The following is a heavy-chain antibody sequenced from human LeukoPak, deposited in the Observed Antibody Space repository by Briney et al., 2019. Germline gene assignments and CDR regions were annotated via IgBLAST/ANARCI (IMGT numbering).Heavy chain of an antibody. D-gene: IGHD3-10*01. J-gene: IGHJ4*02. Sequence: SETLSLTCTVSGGSISSYYWSWIRQPPGKGLEWIGYIYYSGSTNYNPSLKSRVTISVDTSKNQFSLKLSSVTAADTAVYYCARDEAAMVPFFDYWGQGTLVTVPS. CDR1: GGSISSYY. V-gene: IGHV4-59*01. CDR3: ARDEAAMVPFFDY. CDR2: IYYSGST.